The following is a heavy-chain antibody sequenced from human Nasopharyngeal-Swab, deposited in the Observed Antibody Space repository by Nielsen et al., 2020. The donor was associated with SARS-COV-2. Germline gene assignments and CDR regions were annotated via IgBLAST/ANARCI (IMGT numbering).Heavy chain of an antibody. Sequence: GSLRLSCTVSGGSISSYYWSWIRQPPGKGLEWIGCIYYSGSTNYNPSLKSRVTISVDTSKNQFSLKLSSVTAADTAVYYCARGFDYWGQGTLVTVSS. J-gene: IGHJ4*02. CDR2: IYYSGST. CDR1: GGSISSYY. V-gene: IGHV4-59*13. CDR3: ARGFDY.